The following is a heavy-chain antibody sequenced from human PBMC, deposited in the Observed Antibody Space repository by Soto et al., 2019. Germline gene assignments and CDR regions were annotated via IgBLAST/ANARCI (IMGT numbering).Heavy chain of an antibody. CDR1: GYTFTSYA. Sequence: ASVKVSCKASGYTFTSYAMHWVRQAPGQRLEWMGWINAGNGNTKYSQKFQGRVTITRDTSASTAYMELSSLRSEDTAVYYCARDFNWIEYYLDYWGQGTLVTVSS. CDR3: ARDFNWIEYYLDY. CDR2: INAGNGNT. V-gene: IGHV1-3*01. D-gene: IGHD1-1*01. J-gene: IGHJ4*02.